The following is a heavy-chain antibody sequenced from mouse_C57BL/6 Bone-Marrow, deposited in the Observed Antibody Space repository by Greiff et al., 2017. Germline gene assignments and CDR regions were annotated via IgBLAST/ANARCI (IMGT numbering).Heavy chain of an antibody. J-gene: IGHJ3*01. V-gene: IGHV1-9*01. CDR3: ANGNSFAY. CDR1: GYTFTGYW. D-gene: IGHD2-1*01. Sequence: QVQLQQPGAELMKPGASVKLSCKATGYTFTGYWIEWVKQRPGHGLEWIGEILPGSGSTNNNEKFKGKATFTADTSSNTAYMQLSSLTTEDSAIYYCANGNSFAYWGQGTLVTVSA. CDR2: ILPGSGST.